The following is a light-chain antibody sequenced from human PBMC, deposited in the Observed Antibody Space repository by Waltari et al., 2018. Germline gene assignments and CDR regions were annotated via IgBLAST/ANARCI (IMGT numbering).Light chain of an antibody. Sequence: QLVLTQSPSASASLGASVKLTCTPSRGTSSQVIAWHQQQAEKGPRYLMKVNSDGSHSKGDKIPDRFSGSSSGAERYLTISNLQSEDEADYYCQTGGHGTWVFGGGTKLTVL. J-gene: IGLJ3*02. CDR3: QTGGHGTWV. V-gene: IGLV4-69*01. CDR2: VNSDGSH. CDR1: RGTSSQV.